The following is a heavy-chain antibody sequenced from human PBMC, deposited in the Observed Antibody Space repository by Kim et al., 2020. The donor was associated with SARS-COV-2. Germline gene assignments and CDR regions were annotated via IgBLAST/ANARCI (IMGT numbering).Heavy chain of an antibody. CDR3: ARAFYDTMSVSVD. CDR2: ISTNTGNP. CDR1: GYTFTKYA. Sequence: ASVKVSCKASGYTFTKYAINWVRQAPGQGLEWMGWISTNTGNPTYAQGFTGRFVFSLDTSVSTAYLKISSLKADDTAVYYCARAFYDTMSVSVDCGQGTLVTVSP. J-gene: IGHJ4*02. V-gene: IGHV7-4-1*02. D-gene: IGHD3-10*02.